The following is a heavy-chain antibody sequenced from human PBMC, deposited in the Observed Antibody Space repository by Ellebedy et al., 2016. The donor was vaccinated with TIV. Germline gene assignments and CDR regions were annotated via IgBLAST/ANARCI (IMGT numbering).Heavy chain of an antibody. Sequence: GGSLRLSXAAPGFTVNSNYMSWVRQAPGKGLEWVPAISGSGGSTSYADSVKGRFTISRDNSKNTLYLQMNSLRAEDTAVYYCAKGAREDYGDYGKYYYYGMDVWGQGTTVTVSS. D-gene: IGHD4-17*01. CDR3: AKGAREDYGDYGKYYYYGMDV. J-gene: IGHJ6*02. CDR1: GFTVNSNY. CDR2: ISGSGGST. V-gene: IGHV3-23*01.